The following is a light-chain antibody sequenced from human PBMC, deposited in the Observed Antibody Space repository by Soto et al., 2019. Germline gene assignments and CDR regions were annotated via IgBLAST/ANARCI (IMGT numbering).Light chain of an antibody. CDR2: EVT. CDR3: SSYAGSDTL. J-gene: IGLJ2*01. CDR1: TNDVGTYSL. Sequence: QSALTQPASVSGSPGHSITISCTGTTNDVGTYSLVSWYQQYSGKAPKLIIYEVTKRPSGVSNRFSGSKSGNTASLTVSGLQAEDEADYYCSSYAGSDTLFGGGTKLTVL. V-gene: IGLV2-23*02.